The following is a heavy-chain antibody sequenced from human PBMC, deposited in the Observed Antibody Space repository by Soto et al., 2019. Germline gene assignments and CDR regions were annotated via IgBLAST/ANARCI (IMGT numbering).Heavy chain of an antibody. CDR2: ISSSSTI. CDR3: ARGYFGKGVYFDY. CDR1: GFTFSSYS. Sequence: GGSLRLSCAASGFTFSSYSMNWVRQAPGKGLEWVSYISSSSTIYYADSVKGRFTISRDNAKNSLYLQMNSLRAEDTAVYYCARGYFGKGVYFDYWGQGTLVTVSS. V-gene: IGHV3-48*01. J-gene: IGHJ4*02. D-gene: IGHD3-3*01.